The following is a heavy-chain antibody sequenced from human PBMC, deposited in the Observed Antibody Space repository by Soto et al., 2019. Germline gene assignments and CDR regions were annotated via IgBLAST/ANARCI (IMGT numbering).Heavy chain of an antibody. CDR3: ARVFGFGGMDV. Sequence: QVQLQESGPGLVKPSQTLSLTCTVSGGSISSGGYYWSWIRQHPGKGLEWIGYIYYSGSTFYNPSLRSRVTISVHTSKNQFSLKLSSVTAADTAVYYCARVFGFGGMDVWGQGTTVTVSS. CDR1: GGSISSGGYY. CDR2: IYYSGST. J-gene: IGHJ6*02. D-gene: IGHD3-10*01. V-gene: IGHV4-31*03.